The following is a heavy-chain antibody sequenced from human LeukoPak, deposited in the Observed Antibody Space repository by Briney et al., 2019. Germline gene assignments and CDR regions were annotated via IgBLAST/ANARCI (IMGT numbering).Heavy chain of an antibody. CDR2: IYTSGST. CDR3: ARAGYYYDSSGYSPLFDY. CDR1: GGSISSYY. D-gene: IGHD3-22*01. V-gene: IGHV4-4*07. J-gene: IGHJ4*02. Sequence: WETLSLTCTVSGGSISSYYWSWIRQPAGKGLEWIGRIYTSGSTNYNPSLKSRVTMSVDTSKNQFSLKLSSVTAADTAVYYCARAGYYYDSSGYSPLFDYWGQGTLVTVSS.